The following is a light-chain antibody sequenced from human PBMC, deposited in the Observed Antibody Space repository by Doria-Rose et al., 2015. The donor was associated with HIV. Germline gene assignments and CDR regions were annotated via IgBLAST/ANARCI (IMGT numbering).Light chain of an antibody. CDR3: HQYGTSWT. CDR1: QSFSSTY. Sequence: TQSPGTLSLSPGERATLSCRASQSFSSTYLAWYQQKPGQAPSLLIYDGSTRATGIPDSFSASASATDFTLTINRLETEDSALYYCHQYGTSWTYGQGTKVAI. V-gene: IGKV3-20*01. J-gene: IGKJ1*01. CDR2: DGS.